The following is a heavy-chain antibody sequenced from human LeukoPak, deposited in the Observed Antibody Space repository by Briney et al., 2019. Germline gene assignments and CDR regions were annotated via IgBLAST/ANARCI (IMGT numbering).Heavy chain of an antibody. Sequence: PSETLSLTCAVYGGSFSGYYWSWIRQPSGTGLEWIGEINHSGSTNYNPSHKSRVTISVDTSKIQFSLKLSSVTAADTAVYYCARGGTGVDIVATVPLPFDYWGQGTLVTVSS. J-gene: IGHJ4*02. V-gene: IGHV4-34*01. D-gene: IGHD5-12*01. CDR2: INHSGST. CDR3: ARGGTGVDIVATVPLPFDY. CDR1: GGSFSGYY.